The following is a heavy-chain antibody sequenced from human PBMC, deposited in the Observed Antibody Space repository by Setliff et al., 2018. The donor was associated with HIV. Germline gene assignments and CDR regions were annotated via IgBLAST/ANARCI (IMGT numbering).Heavy chain of an antibody. V-gene: IGHV1-18*01. Sequence: SVKVSCKASGYTFTSYGISWVRQAPGQGLEWMGWISTYNGNTNYAPKLQGRVAMTTDTSTSTAYMELRSLTSDDTAVYYCARSRYSSSSGDYWGQGTLGTVSS. CDR2: ISTYNGNT. J-gene: IGHJ4*02. D-gene: IGHD6-6*01. CDR1: GYTFTSYG. CDR3: ARSRYSSSSGDY.